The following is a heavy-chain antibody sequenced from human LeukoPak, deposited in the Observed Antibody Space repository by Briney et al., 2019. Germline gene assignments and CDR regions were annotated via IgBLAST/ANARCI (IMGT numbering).Heavy chain of an antibody. J-gene: IGHJ3*02. CDR3: ARLFRAYSYDAFDI. Sequence: SETLSLTCAVYGGSFSGYYWSWIRQPPGKGLEWIGYIYYSGSTNYNPSLKSRVTISVDTSKNQFSLKLSSVTAADTAVYYCARLFRAYSYDAFDIWGQGTMVTVSS. V-gene: IGHV4-59*08. CDR2: IYYSGST. D-gene: IGHD6-13*01. CDR1: GGSFSGYY.